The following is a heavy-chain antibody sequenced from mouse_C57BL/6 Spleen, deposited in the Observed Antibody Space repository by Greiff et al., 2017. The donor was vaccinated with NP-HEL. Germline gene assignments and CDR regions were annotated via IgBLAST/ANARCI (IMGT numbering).Heavy chain of an antibody. Sequence: VQLQQSGAELVRPGASVKLSCTASGFNIKDYYMHWVKQRPEQGLEWIGRIDPEDGETEYAPKFQGKATMTADTSSNTAYLQLSGLTSEDTAVYYCTAYGPFAYWGQGTLVTVSA. D-gene: IGHD2-10*02. CDR2: IDPEDGET. CDR1: GFNIKDYY. J-gene: IGHJ3*01. CDR3: TAYGPFAY. V-gene: IGHV14-1*01.